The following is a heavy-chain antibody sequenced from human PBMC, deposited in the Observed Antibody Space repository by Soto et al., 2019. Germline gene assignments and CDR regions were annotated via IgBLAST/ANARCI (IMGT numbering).Heavy chain of an antibody. J-gene: IGHJ3*02. CDR2: TYYRSKWYN. CDR3: ERDRSGSGWFNAFDI. D-gene: IGHD6-19*01. V-gene: IGHV6-1*01. Sequence: SQTLSLTCAISGDSVFSGTAAWNWIRQSPSRGLEWLGRTYYRSKWYNDYAVSVKSRITINPDTSKHQFSLQLNSVTPEDTAVYYCERDRSGSGWFNAFDIWGHGTMVTV. CDR1: GDSVFSGTAA.